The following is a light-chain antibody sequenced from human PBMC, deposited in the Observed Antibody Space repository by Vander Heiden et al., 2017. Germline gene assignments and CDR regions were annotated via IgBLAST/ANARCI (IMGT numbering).Light chain of an antibody. CDR2: NAN. CDR3: VLYLRTGIWV. V-gene: IGLV8-61*01. CDR1: SGSVSTTYF. Sequence: QTVVTQQPAFLVSPGGTVSPTCGLTSGSVSTTYFPSWYQQTPGQAPRTLFYNANTRSSGVPDRFSGSILGDKAALTIAGAQADDESDYYCVLYLRTGIWVFGGGTKLTVL. J-gene: IGLJ3*02.